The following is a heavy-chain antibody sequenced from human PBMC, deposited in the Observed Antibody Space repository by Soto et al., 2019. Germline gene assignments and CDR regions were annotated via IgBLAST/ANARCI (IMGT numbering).Heavy chain of an antibody. CDR3: VAGDMGDY. Sequence: QVQLVQSGAEVKTPGASVKVSCKTSGYTFTTYAMHLVLQAPGQRLEWMGWINAGNGDARYSQTFQDRVTFTRDTSATTAYMEVSSLRFEETAVYYCVAGDMGDYWGQGTLVTVSS. D-gene: IGHD2-15*01. V-gene: IGHV1-3*01. CDR1: GYTFTTYA. CDR2: INAGNGDA. J-gene: IGHJ4*02.